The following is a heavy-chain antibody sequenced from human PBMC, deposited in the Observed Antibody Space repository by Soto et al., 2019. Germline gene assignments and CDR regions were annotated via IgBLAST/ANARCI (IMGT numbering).Heavy chain of an antibody. CDR2: INHSGST. Sequence: SETLSLTCAVYGGSFSGYYWSWIRQPPGKGLEWIGEINHSGSTNYNPSLKSRVTISVDTSKNQFSLKLSSVTAADTAVYYCARGPRRGENYYYDSSGYKYWGQGTLVTVSS. D-gene: IGHD3-22*01. CDR3: ARGPRRGENYYYDSSGYKY. CDR1: GGSFSGYY. J-gene: IGHJ4*02. V-gene: IGHV4-34*01.